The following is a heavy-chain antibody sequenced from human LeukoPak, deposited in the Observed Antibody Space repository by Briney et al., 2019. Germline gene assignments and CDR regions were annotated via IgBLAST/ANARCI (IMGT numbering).Heavy chain of an antibody. J-gene: IGHJ4*02. CDR3: ARDGPLDYFDY. D-gene: IGHD3/OR15-3a*01. V-gene: IGHV3-21*01. Sequence: WGSLRLSCAASGFTFSSYSMNWVRQAPGKGLEWVSSISSSSSYIYYADSVKGRFTISRDNAKNSLYLLMNSLRAEDTAVYYCARDGPLDYFDYWGQGTLVTVSS. CDR1: GFTFSSYS. CDR2: ISSSSSYI.